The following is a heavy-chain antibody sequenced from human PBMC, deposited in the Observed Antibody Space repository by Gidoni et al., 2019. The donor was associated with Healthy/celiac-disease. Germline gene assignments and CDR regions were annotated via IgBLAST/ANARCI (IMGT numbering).Heavy chain of an antibody. D-gene: IGHD2-21*02. CDR2: INPNSGGT. V-gene: IGHV1-2*02. J-gene: IGHJ4*02. CDR1: GYTFTGYY. CDR3: AREGLAYCGGDCYPDY. Sequence: QVQLVQSGAEVKKPGASVKVFCKASGYTFTGYYMHWVRQAPGQGLEWMGWINPNSGGTNYAQKFQGRVTMTRDTSISTAYMELSRLRSDDTAVYYCAREGLAYCGGDCYPDYWGQGTLVTVSS.